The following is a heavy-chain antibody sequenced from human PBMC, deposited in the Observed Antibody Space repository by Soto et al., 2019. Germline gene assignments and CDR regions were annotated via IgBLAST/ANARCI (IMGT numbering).Heavy chain of an antibody. J-gene: IGHJ4*02. CDR1: GFTFSSYA. Sequence: GGSLRLSCAASGFTFSSYAMHWVRQAPGKGLEWVAVISYDGSNKYYADSVKGRFTISRDNSKNTLYLQMNSLRAEDTAVYYCAREKWELHRKYYFDYWGQGTLVTVS. D-gene: IGHD1-26*01. CDR2: ISYDGSNK. V-gene: IGHV3-30-3*01. CDR3: AREKWELHRKYYFDY.